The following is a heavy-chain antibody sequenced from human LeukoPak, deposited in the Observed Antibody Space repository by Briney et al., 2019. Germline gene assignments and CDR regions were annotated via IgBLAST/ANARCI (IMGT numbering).Heavy chain of an antibody. D-gene: IGHD3-22*01. V-gene: IGHV4-4*02. CDR2: IYHSGST. J-gene: IGHJ4*02. CDR1: GGSLSSSNW. Sequence: PSGTLSLTCAVSGGSLSSSNWWSWVRQPPGKGLEWIGEIYHSGSTNYNPSLKSRVTISVDKSKNQFSLKLSSVTAADTAVYYCARVGLDYYGSSGYKTFDYWGQGTLVTVSS. CDR3: ARVGLDYYGSSGYKTFDY.